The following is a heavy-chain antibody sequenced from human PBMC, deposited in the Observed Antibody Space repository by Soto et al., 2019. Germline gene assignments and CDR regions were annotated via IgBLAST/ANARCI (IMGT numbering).Heavy chain of an antibody. CDR2: IVPRFGSP. V-gene: IGHV1-69*06. Sequence: QVQLVQSGAEMRKPGSSLRVSCKASGGTFSDYAFSWVRQAPGQGLEWMGGIVPRFGSPNYAQKFGGRVTITADTSYSKVYMALSSLRFDDTAGYFCARDQIQLRLGKYFLTGMDVWGQGTTIIISS. CDR1: GGTFSDYA. CDR3: ARDQIQLRLGKYFLTGMDV. J-gene: IGHJ6*02. D-gene: IGHD3-16*01.